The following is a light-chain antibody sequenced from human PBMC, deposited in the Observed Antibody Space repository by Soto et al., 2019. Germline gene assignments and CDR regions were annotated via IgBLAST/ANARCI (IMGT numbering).Light chain of an antibody. CDR2: NVN. V-gene: IGLV2-14*03. CDR3: SSYTNTKTVV. CDR1: SSDVGGYDY. J-gene: IGLJ2*01. Sequence: QSALTQLASVSGSPGQSITISCTGTSSDVGGYDYVSWYQQHPGKAPKLMIYNVNYRPSGVSDRFSGSKSGNTASLTISGLQAEDEADYYCSSYTNTKTVVFGGGTKVTVL.